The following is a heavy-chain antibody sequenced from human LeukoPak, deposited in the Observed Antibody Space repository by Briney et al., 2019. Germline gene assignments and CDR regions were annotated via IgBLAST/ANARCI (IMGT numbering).Heavy chain of an antibody. V-gene: IGHV1-69*06. CDR1: GYTFTSYA. CDR2: IIPIFGTA. D-gene: IGHD1-20*01. J-gene: IGHJ3*02. Sequence: ASVKVSCKASGYTFTSYAMNWVRQAPGQGLEWMGGIIPIFGTANYAQKFQGRVTITADKSTSTAYVELSSLRSEDTAVYYCASPDFITGTLNDAFDIWGQGTMVTVSS. CDR3: ASPDFITGTLNDAFDI.